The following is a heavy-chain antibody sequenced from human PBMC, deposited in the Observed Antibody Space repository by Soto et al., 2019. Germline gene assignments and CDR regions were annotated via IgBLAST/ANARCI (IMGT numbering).Heavy chain of an antibody. V-gene: IGHV4-31*03. CDR1: VCCIVSFFYY. D-gene: IGHD3-22*01. CDR2: IYYSGST. Sequence: SETRSRTCTFSVCCIVSFFYYLRFIRQHPGKGLEWIGYIYYSGSTYYNPSIKSRVTISVDTSKNQFSLKLSSVTAADTAVYYCERDDQPDRSGYGEWGKGNLVNVS. J-gene: IGHJ4*02. CDR3: ERDDQPDRSGYGE.